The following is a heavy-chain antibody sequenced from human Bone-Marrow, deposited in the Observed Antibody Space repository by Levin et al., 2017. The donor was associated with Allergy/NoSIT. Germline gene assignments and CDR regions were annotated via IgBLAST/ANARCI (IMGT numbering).Heavy chain of an antibody. V-gene: IGHV3-74*01. CDR2: TNEDGSIK. D-gene: IGHD1-14*01. J-gene: IGHJ4*02. Sequence: GGSLRLSCAASGFTFSRYWMHWVRQPPGKGLEWVSRTNEDGSIKTYADSVKDRFSISRDNVENTLYLQMNTLRAEDTAVYYCARDVTGADDYWGKGTLVTVAS. CDR1: GFTFSRYW. CDR3: ARDVTGADDY.